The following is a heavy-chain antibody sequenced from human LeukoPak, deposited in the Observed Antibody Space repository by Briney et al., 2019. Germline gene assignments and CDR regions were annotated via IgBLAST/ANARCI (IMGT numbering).Heavy chain of an antibody. D-gene: IGHD2-2*01. CDR3: ARRNVVVPAAMARAFDI. CDR2: IYYSGST. V-gene: IGHV4-39*01. CDR1: GGSISSSSY. J-gene: IGHJ3*02. Sequence: SETLSLTCTVSGGSISSSSYWGWIRQPPAKGLEWIGNIYYSGSTHYNPSLKSRVTMSVDMAKNQFSLKLSSVTAADTAVYYCARRNVVVPAAMARAFDIWGQGTMVTVSP.